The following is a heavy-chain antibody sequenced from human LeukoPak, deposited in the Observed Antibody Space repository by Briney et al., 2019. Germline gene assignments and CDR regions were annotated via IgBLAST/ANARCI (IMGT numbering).Heavy chain of an antibody. CDR2: IYYSGSN. D-gene: IGHD6-19*01. CDR1: ARSISISSYY. V-gene: IGHV4-39*01. CDR3: ARRSSRNFDY. Sequence: SETLSPTCPVAARSISISSYYCGWIRQPPWKGLEWFGSIYYSGSNYYDPSLKSRFTISVDTSKNQFSLKLSSVTAADTAVYYCARRSSRNFDYWGQGTLVTVSS. J-gene: IGHJ4*02.